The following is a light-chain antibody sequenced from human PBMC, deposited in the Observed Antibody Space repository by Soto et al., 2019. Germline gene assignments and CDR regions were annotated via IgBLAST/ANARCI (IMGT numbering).Light chain of an antibody. CDR1: QSVSSH. Sequence: EILLTQSPATLSLSPGERATLSCRASQSVSSHFAWYQQKPGQAPRLLIYDASNRATGIPARFSGSGSGTDFTLTISSLEPEDFAVYYCQQRGNWWTFGQGTKVDIK. CDR3: QQRGNWWT. V-gene: IGKV3-11*01. J-gene: IGKJ1*01. CDR2: DAS.